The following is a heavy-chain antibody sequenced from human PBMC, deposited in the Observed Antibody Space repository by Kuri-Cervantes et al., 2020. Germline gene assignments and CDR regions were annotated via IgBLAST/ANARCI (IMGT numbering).Heavy chain of an antibody. CDR3: AKDYYPALYYYDSSGYYGALDY. D-gene: IGHD3-22*01. CDR2: ISYDGSNK. CDR1: GFTFSSYA. Sequence: GESLKISCAAPGFTFSSYAMHWVRQAPGKGLEWVAVISYDGSNKYYADSVKGRFTISRDNSKNTLYLQMNSLRAEDTAVYYCAKDYYPALYYYDSSGYYGALDYWGQGTLVTVSS. J-gene: IGHJ4*02. V-gene: IGHV3-30-3*01.